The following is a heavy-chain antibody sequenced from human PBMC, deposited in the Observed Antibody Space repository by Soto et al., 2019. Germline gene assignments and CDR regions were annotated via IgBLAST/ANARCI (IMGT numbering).Heavy chain of an antibody. V-gene: IGHV3-33*01. CDR1: GFTFSSYG. CDR2: IWYDGSNK. J-gene: IGHJ6*04. D-gene: IGHD5-18*01. CDR3: AREAYSLDV. Sequence: QVQLVESGGGVVQPGRSLRLSCAASGFTFSSYGMHWVRQAPGKGLEWVAVIWYDGSNKYYADSVKGRFTISRDNSKNTLYLQMNSLRAEDTAVYYCAREAYSLDVWGKGTTVTLSS.